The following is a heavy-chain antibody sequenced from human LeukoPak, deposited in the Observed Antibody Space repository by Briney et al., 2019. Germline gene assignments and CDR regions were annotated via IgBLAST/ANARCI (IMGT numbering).Heavy chain of an antibody. CDR3: AKEPGSGWYSSNWFDP. D-gene: IGHD6-19*01. Sequence: PGGSLRLSCAASGFTFSSYAMSWVRQAPGKGLEWVSAVSGGGGSTYYADSVKGRFTISRDNSKTTLYLQMNSLRAEDTAVYYCAKEPGSGWYSSNWFDPWGQGTLVTVSS. J-gene: IGHJ5*02. CDR1: GFTFSSYA. V-gene: IGHV3-23*01. CDR2: VSGGGGST.